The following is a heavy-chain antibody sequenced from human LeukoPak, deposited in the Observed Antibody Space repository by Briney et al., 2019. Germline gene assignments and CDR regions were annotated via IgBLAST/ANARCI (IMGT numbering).Heavy chain of an antibody. CDR1: GGSISSGSDY. CDR2: IYTSGST. Sequence: SETLSLTCTVSGGSISSGSDYWSWIRQPAGKGLEWIGRIYTSGSTNYNPSLKSRVTISVDTSKNQFSLKLSSVTAADTAVYYCARVWGSGSFDAFDIWGQGTMVTVSS. D-gene: IGHD3-10*01. J-gene: IGHJ3*02. V-gene: IGHV4-61*02. CDR3: ARVWGSGSFDAFDI.